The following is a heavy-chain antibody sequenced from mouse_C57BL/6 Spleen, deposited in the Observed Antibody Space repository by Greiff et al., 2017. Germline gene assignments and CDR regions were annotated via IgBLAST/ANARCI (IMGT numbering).Heavy chain of an antibody. Sequence: VKLMESGPELVKPGASVKISCKASGYAFSSSWMNWVKQRPGKGLEWIGRIYPGDGDTNYNGKFKGKATLTADKSSSTAYMQLSSLTSEDSAVYFCARGDDYGGWGQGTSVTVSS. V-gene: IGHV1-82*01. CDR2: IYPGDGDT. J-gene: IGHJ4*01. CDR1: GYAFSSSW. CDR3: ARGDDYGG. D-gene: IGHD2-4*01.